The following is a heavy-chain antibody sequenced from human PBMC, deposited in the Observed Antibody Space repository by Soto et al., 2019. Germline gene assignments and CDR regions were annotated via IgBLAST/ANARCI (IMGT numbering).Heavy chain of an antibody. V-gene: IGHV1-69*06. Sequence: QVQLVQSGVEVKKPGSSVKVSCKASGGTFSTYAINWVRQAPGQGLEWMGGSIPIFNSANYAQKFQGRVTIIADRSTSTAYMELSSLRSEDTAVYYCSATIYSDSYYYGMDVWCQGTTFTVSS. CDR2: SIPIFNSA. CDR1: GGTFSTYA. CDR3: SATIYSDSYYYGMDV. D-gene: IGHD3-3*01. J-gene: IGHJ6*02.